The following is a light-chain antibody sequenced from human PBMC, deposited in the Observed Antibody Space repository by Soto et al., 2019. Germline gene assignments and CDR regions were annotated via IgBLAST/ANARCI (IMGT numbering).Light chain of an antibody. CDR3: SSYTSTTTWV. Sequence: QPVLTQPASVSGSPGQSITISCTGSSSDVGAYNYVSWFQQHPGKAPKLIIYEVSNRPSGVSDRFSGSKPGNTASLTISGRQAEDEADYHCSSYTSTTTWVFGGGTKLTVL. CDR1: SSDVGAYNY. V-gene: IGLV2-14*01. J-gene: IGLJ3*02. CDR2: EVS.